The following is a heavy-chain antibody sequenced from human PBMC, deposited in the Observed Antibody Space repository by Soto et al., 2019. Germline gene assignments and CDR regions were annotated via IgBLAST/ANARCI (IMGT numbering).Heavy chain of an antibody. CDR3: ARDPGVNGFDY. J-gene: IGHJ4*02. CDR2: IYHSGST. D-gene: IGHD1-1*01. CDR1: GGSISSSNW. V-gene: IGHV4-4*02. Sequence: SETLSLTCAVSGGSISSSNWWSWVRQPPGKGLEWIGEIYHSGSTNYNPSLKSRVTISVDTSKNQFSLKLSSVTAADTAVYYCARDPGVNGFDYWGQGTLVTVSS.